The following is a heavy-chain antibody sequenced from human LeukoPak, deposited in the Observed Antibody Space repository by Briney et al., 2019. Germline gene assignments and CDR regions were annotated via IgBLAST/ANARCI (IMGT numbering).Heavy chain of an antibody. CDR2: IYTSGST. J-gene: IGHJ4*02. D-gene: IGHD3-22*01. Sequence: SETLSLTCTVSGDSISSFYWSWIRQPAGKGLEWIGRIYTSGSTNYNPSLKSRVTISVDTSKNQFSLKLSSVTAAATAVYYCASEAYYHNSSGYYKYWGQGILVTVSS. V-gene: IGHV4-4*07. CDR1: GDSISSFY. CDR3: ASEAYYHNSSGYYKY.